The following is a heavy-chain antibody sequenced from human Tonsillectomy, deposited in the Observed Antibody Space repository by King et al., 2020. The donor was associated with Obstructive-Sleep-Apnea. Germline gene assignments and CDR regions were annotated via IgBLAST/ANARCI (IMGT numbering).Heavy chain of an antibody. CDR3: ARDAASLRYFDWLSK. J-gene: IGHJ4*02. Sequence: VQLVESGGGLVQPGGSLRLSCAASGFTFSSYWMHWVRQAPGKGLVWVSRINSDGSSTSYADSVKGRFTISRDNAKNTLYLQMNSLRAEDTAVYYCARDAASLRYFDWLSKWGQGTLVTVSS. V-gene: IGHV3-74*01. CDR2: INSDGSST. CDR1: GFTFSSYW. D-gene: IGHD3-9*01.